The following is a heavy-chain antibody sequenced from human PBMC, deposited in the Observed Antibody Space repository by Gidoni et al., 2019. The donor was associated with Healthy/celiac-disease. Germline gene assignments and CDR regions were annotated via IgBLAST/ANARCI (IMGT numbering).Heavy chain of an antibody. CDR3: ARGIAAAVNLY. CDR2: INHSGST. V-gene: IGHV4-34*01. D-gene: IGHD6-13*01. J-gene: IGHJ4*02. Sequence: QVQLQQWGAGLLKPSETLSLTCAVYGGSFSGYYWSWIRQPPGKGLEWIREINHSGSTNYNPSLKSRVTISVDTSKNQFSLKLSSVTAADTAVYYCARGIAAAVNLYWGQGTLVTVSS. CDR1: GGSFSGYY.